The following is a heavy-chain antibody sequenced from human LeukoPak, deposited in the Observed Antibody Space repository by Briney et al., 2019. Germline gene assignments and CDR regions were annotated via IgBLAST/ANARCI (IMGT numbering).Heavy chain of an antibody. V-gene: IGHV4-59*01. J-gene: IGHJ5*02. D-gene: IGHD3-3*01. Sequence: SETPSLTCSVSGGSISGYYWSWIQQPPGKGLEWIGDMYYSGSTNYNPSLKSRVTISVDTSKKQISLKLNSVTAADTAVYYCARGTVFGVATNWFDPWGQGTLVTVSS. CDR3: ARGTVFGVATNWFDP. CDR2: MYYSGST. CDR1: GGSISGYY.